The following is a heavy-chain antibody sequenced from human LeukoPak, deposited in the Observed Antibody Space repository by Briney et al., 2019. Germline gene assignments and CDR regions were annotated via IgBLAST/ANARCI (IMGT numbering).Heavy chain of an antibody. J-gene: IGHJ4*02. CDR2: ISDTGST. V-gene: IGHV4-59*13. D-gene: IGHD5-12*01. CDR1: GGSINSYY. Sequence: PSETLSLTCTVSGGSINSYYWSWIRQPPGKGLEWIGYISDTGSTNYNPSLMSRVTISVDTAKNQFSLNLTSVTSADTAVYYCATGKVKAMIYFDSWGRGTLVTVST. CDR3: ATGKVKAMIYFDS.